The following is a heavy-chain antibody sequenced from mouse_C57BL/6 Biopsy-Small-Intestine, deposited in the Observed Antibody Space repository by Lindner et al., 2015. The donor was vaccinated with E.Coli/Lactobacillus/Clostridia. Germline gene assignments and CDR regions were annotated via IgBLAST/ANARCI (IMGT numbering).Heavy chain of an antibody. CDR1: GISITTGNYR. J-gene: IGHJ4*01. CDR2: IYYSGTI. Sequence: VQLQESGPGLVKPSQTVFFTCTVTGISITTGNYRWSWIRQFPGNKLEWIGYIYYSGTITYNPSLTGRTTITRDTPKNQFFLEMNSLTAEDTATYYCARDYGNYYAMDYWGQGTSVTVSS. D-gene: IGHD2-1*01. V-gene: IGHV3-5*01. CDR3: ARDYGNYYAMDY.